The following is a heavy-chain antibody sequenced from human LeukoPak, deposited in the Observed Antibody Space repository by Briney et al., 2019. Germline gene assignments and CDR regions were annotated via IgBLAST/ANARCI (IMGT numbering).Heavy chain of an antibody. D-gene: IGHD1-14*01. J-gene: IGHJ4*02. V-gene: IGHV4-34*01. CDR1: GGSFSGYY. CDR2: INHSGST. CDR3: ARMNFYKNLWSRNPKPAYYFDY. Sequence: EPSETLSLTCAVYGGSFSGYYWSWIRQPPGKGLEWIGEINHSGSTNYNPSLKSRVTISVDTSKNQFSLKLSSVTAADAAVYYCARMNFYKNLWSRNPKPAYYFDYWGQGTLVTVSS.